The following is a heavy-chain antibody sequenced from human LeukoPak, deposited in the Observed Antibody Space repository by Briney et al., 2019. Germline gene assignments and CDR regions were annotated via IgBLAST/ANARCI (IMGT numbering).Heavy chain of an antibody. Sequence: GGSLRLSCAASGFTFSSYEMNWVRQAPGKGLEWVSYISSSGSTIYYADSVKGRFTISRDNAKNSLYLQMNSLRAEDTAVYYCARGYCSSTSCWHMDVWGKGTTVTVSS. V-gene: IGHV3-48*03. J-gene: IGHJ6*03. CDR3: ARGYCSSTSCWHMDV. D-gene: IGHD2-2*01. CDR1: GFTFSSYE. CDR2: ISSSGSTI.